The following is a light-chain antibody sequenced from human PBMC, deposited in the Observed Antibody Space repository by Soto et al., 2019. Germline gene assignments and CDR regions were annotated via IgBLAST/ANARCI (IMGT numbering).Light chain of an antibody. CDR1: SSNIGTPYD. V-gene: IGLV1-40*01. Sequence: QCVLTQPPSVSGAPGQRVTISCTGSSSNIGTPYDVHWYQQLPGTAPKLLIYGNSNRPSGVPDRFSGSKSGTSASLAITGLQAEDEADYYCQSYDSSLSGYVIFGGGTKLTVL. CDR2: GNS. CDR3: QSYDSSLSGYVI. J-gene: IGLJ2*01.